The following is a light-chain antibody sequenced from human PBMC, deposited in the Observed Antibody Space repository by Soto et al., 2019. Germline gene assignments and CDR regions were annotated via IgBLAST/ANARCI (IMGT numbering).Light chain of an antibody. J-gene: IGLJ1*01. CDR1: SSDVGGYNY. CDR2: DVS. CDR3: SSYTSSSTPYV. V-gene: IGLV2-14*01. Sequence: QSALTQPASVSGSPGQSITISCTGTSSDVGGYNYVSWYQQHPGQAPKLMIYDVSNRPSGVSNRFSGSKSGNTASLTISGLQAEDEADYYCSSYTSSSTPYVFGTGTKLTVL.